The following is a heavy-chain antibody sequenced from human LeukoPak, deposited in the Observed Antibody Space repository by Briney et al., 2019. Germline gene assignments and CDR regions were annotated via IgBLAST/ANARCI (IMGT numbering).Heavy chain of an antibody. CDR2: INPNNGGT. CDR1: GYTFTGYY. Sequence: ALVKVSCKASGYTFTGYYMHWVRQAPGQGLEWMGWINPNNGGTNYAQKFQGRVTMTRDTSINTAYMEVARLRSDDTAVYYCARESETSGWSPDYWGQGTLVTVSS. J-gene: IGHJ4*02. CDR3: ARESETSGWSPDY. V-gene: IGHV1-2*02. D-gene: IGHD6-19*01.